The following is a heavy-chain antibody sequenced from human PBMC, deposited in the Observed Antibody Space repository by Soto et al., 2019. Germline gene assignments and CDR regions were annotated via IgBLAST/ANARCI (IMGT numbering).Heavy chain of an antibody. V-gene: IGHV1-2*02. J-gene: IGHJ4*02. D-gene: IGHD2-2*02. CDR3: ARDCSSTSCYTRKGDY. CDR1: GYTFTGYY. CDR2: INPNSGGT. Sequence: RASVKVSCKASGYTFTGYYMHWVRQAPGQGLEWMGWINPNSGGTNYAQKFQGRVTMTRGTSISTAYMELSRLGSDDTAVYYCARDCSSTSCYTRKGDYWGQGTLVTVSS.